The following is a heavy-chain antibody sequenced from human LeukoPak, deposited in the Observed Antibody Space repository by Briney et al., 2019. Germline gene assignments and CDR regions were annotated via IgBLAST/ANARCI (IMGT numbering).Heavy chain of an antibody. V-gene: IGHV3-72*01. D-gene: IGHD1-26*01. J-gene: IGHJ4*02. Sequence: VGSLRLSCAASGFTFSDHYMDWVRQAPGKGLEWVGRTRNKANSYTTEYAASVKGRFTISRDDSKNSLYLQMNSLKTEDTAVYYCARGGSYYASYFDYWGQGTLVTVSS. CDR1: GFTFSDHY. CDR2: TRNKANSYTT. CDR3: ARGGSYYASYFDY.